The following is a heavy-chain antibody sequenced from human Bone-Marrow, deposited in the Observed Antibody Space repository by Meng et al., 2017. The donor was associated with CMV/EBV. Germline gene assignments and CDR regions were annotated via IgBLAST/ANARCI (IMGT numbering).Heavy chain of an antibody. CDR2: ITAAGDDT. Sequence: AASGFTFSTCGMSWIRQAPGKGLERVAAITAAGDDTYYADSVKGRFTISRDNSKNTLYLQLNTLRAEDSAVYFCAKGRGTTRVYDYWGQGILVTVSS. V-gene: IGHV3-23*01. J-gene: IGHJ4*02. CDR3: AKGRGTTRVYDY. D-gene: IGHD4-11*01. CDR1: GFTFSTCG.